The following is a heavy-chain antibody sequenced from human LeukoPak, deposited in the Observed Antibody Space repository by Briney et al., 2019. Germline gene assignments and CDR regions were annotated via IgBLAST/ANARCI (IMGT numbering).Heavy chain of an antibody. V-gene: IGHV3-30*04. D-gene: IGHD3-16*01. Sequence: PGGSLRLSCAASGFTFSSYAMHWVRQAPGRGLEWVAVISYDGSNKYYADSVKGRFTISRDNSKNTLYLQMNSLRAEDTAVYYCARDKAGGPVYFDYWGQGILVTVSS. CDR3: ARDKAGGPVYFDY. CDR1: GFTFSSYA. J-gene: IGHJ4*02. CDR2: ISYDGSNK.